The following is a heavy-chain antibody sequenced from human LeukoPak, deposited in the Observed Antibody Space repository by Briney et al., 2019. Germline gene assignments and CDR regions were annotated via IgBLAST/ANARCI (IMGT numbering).Heavy chain of an antibody. CDR3: ARSVREFCSGGSCYLGRYYYYMDV. D-gene: IGHD2-15*01. Sequence: GGSLRLSCAASGFNFNYYGMHWVRQAPGKGLEWVAFIRYDGSNKYYADSVKGRFTISRDNSENTLYMQMNSLRVEDTAVYYCARSVREFCSGGSCYLGRYYYYMDVWGKGTTVTISS. CDR2: IRYDGSNK. J-gene: IGHJ6*03. V-gene: IGHV3-30*02. CDR1: GFNFNYYG.